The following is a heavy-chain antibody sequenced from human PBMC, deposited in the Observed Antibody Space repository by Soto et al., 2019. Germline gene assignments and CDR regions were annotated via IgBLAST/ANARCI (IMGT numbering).Heavy chain of an antibody. Sequence: PWGSLRFACVSSGFSLSNYAMSWVRQAPGNRLEWGSGNSGTGVKKYYADSVRGRFTVSRENSKNTVYLQMNSLRDEDTAVYYCAKLTAAWGQGTMVTVSS. J-gene: IGHJ4*02. D-gene: IGHD6-13*01. CDR3: AKLTAA. V-gene: IGHV3-23*01. CDR2: NSGTGVKK. CDR1: GFSLSNYA.